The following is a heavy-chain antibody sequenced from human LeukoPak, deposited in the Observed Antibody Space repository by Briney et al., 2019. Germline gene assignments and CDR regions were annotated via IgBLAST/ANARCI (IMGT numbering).Heavy chain of an antibody. D-gene: IGHD3-10*01. J-gene: IGHJ4*02. CDR1: GGSISSSSYY. CDR3: ARRITGEPFDY. CDR2: VYNSGST. Sequence: SETLSLTCTVSGGSISSSSYYWGWIRQPPGKGLEWIGYVYNSGSTYYNPSLVSLKSRVTLSVDTSKNQFSLRLTSVTASDTAVYYCARRITGEPFDYWGQGTLVSVSS. V-gene: IGHV4-39*01.